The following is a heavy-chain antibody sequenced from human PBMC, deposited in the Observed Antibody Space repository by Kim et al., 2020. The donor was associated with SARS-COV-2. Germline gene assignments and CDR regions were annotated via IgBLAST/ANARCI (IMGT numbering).Heavy chain of an antibody. V-gene: IGHV3-21*01. CDR2: YI. Sequence: YIYYADSVKGRFTISRDNAKNSLYLQMNSLRAEDTAVYYCARRNEGGYNSWGQGTLVTVSS. J-gene: IGHJ5*02. D-gene: IGHD5-12*01. CDR3: ARRNEGGYNS.